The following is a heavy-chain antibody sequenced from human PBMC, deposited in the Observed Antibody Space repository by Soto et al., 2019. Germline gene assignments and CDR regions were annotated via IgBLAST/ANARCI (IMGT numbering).Heavy chain of an antibody. J-gene: IGHJ4*02. Sequence: SVKVSCKASGGTFSNYAISWVRQAPGQGLEWMGGIIPIFGTANYAQKFQGRVTITADESTSTAYMELSSLRSEDTAVYYCARVRIGTTSYYFDYWGQGALVTVSS. CDR2: IIPIFGTA. CDR3: ARVRIGTTSYYFDY. D-gene: IGHD1-7*01. CDR1: GGTFSNYA. V-gene: IGHV1-69*13.